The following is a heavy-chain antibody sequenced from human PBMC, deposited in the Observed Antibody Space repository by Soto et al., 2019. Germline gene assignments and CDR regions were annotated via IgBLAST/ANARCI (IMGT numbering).Heavy chain of an antibody. V-gene: IGHV4-39*01. J-gene: IGHJ6*03. CDR2: IYYSGST. CDR3: ARVLRDYPFYYYYMDV. Sequence: QLQLQESGPGLVKPSETLSLTCTVSSGSISSSSYFWGWIRQPPGKGLEWIGNIYYSGSTFYNPSLKSRVTISVDTSKNLFSLKLSSLTAADTAVYYCARVLRDYPFYYYYMDVWGKGTTVTVSS. D-gene: IGHD3-10*01. CDR1: SGSISSSSYF.